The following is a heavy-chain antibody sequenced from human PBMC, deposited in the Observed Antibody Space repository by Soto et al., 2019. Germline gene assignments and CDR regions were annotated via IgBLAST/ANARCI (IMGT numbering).Heavy chain of an antibody. V-gene: IGHV4-59*01. CDR2: IYYSGHT. CDR1: GDSMTSYY. CDR3: ARLAGNSFFQH. J-gene: IGHJ1*01. Sequence: QVQLQESGPGLVKPSETLSLTCTVSGDSMTSYYWCWIRQPPGRGLESIGYIYYSGHTIYNPSLESRVTISIDTSKNQFSLNLTSVTAADTAVYFCARLAGNSFFQHWGQGTLVTVSS. D-gene: IGHD6-19*01.